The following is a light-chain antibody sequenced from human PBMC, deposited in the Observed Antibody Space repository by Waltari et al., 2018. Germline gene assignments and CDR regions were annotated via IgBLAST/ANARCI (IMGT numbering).Light chain of an antibody. Sequence: QSALTQSASVSGSPGPSITISCTGTSSDVGGYNYVSWYQQHPGKVPKLLIFDVSNRPSGVSNRFSGSKSGNTASLTISGLQAEDESDYYCCSFTSRSTWVFGGGTKLTVL. CDR3: CSFTSRSTWV. V-gene: IGLV2-14*01. J-gene: IGLJ3*02. CDR1: SSDVGGYNY. CDR2: DVS.